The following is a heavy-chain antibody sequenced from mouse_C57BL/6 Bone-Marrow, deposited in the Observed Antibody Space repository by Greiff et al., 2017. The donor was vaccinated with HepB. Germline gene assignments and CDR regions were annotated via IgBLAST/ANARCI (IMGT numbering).Heavy chain of an antibody. CDR1: GYTFTSYW. D-gene: IGHD2-1*01. Sequence: QVQLQQPGAELVKPGASVKLSCKASGYTFTSYWMHWVKQRPGRGLEWIGLIDPNSGGTKYNEKFKGKATLTVDKPSSTAYMQLSSLTSEDSAVYYCARIYYGNYWYFDVWGTGTTVTVSS. V-gene: IGHV1-72*01. CDR3: ARIYYGNYWYFDV. CDR2: IDPNSGGT. J-gene: IGHJ1*03.